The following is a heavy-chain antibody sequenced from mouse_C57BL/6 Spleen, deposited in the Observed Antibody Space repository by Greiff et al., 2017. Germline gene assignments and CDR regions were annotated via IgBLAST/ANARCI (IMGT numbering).Heavy chain of an antibody. J-gene: IGHJ1*03. CDR1: GFTFTDYY. CDR2: IRNKANGYTT. CDR3: ARYSRGYFDV. V-gene: IGHV7-3*01. Sequence: EVQLQQSGGGLVQPGGSLSLSCAASGFTFTDYYMSWVRQPPGKALEWLGFIRNKANGYTTEYSASVKGRFTISRDNSQSILYLQMNALRAEDSATYYCARYSRGYFDVWGTGTTVTVSS.